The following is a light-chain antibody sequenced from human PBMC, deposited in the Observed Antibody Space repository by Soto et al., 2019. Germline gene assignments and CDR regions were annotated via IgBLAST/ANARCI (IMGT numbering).Light chain of an antibody. CDR2: EVN. Sequence: QSALTQPASLSGSPGQSITISCTGTSSDIGAYDYVSWFQQHPGKAPKLMISEVNNRPSGVSNRFSGSKSGNTAYLTISGLQVEDEAEYYCASWDDSRLGSWVFGGGTKLTVL. CDR3: ASWDDSRLGSWV. V-gene: IGLV2-14*01. CDR1: SSDIGAYDY. J-gene: IGLJ3*02.